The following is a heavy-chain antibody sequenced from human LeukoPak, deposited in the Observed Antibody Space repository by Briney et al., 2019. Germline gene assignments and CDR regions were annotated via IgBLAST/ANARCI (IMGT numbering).Heavy chain of an antibody. CDR3: AKGRPHYYDSSGYYYFDY. CDR1: GFTFSSYG. J-gene: IGHJ4*02. Sequence: GGSLRLSCAASGFTFSSYGMNWVRQAPGKGLEWVSYISSSSSTIYYADSVKGRFTISRDNSKNTLYLQMNSLRAEDTAVYYCAKGRPHYYDSSGYYYFDYWGQGTLVTVSS. CDR2: ISSSSSTI. D-gene: IGHD3-22*01. V-gene: IGHV3-48*01.